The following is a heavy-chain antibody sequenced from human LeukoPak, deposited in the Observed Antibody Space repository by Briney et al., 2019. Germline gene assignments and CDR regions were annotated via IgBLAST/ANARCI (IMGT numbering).Heavy chain of an antibody. J-gene: IGHJ5*02. CDR2: ISGSGGST. CDR1: GFTFSDHY. V-gene: IGHV3-23*01. CDR3: AKQASYNWFDP. Sequence: GGSLRLSCAASGFTFSDHYMDWVRQAPGKGLEWVSAISGSGGSTYYADSVKGRFTISRDNSKNTLYLQMNSLRAEDTAVHYCAKQASYNWFDPWGQGTLVTVAS.